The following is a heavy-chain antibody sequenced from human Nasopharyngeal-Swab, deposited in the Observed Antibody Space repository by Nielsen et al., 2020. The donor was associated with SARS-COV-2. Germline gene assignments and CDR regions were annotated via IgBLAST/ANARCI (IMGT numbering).Heavy chain of an antibody. CDR1: GFTFNNYN. J-gene: IGHJ4*02. CDR3: ARDRNSVVVPVPFDQ. Sequence: GESLKISCAASGFTFNNYNFNWVRQAPGKGLEWVSSISSSSSYIYYADSVKGRFTISRDNARNSLYLQMNSLRVEDTAVYYCARDRNSVVVPVPFDQWGPGTLVTVPS. CDR2: ISSSSSYI. D-gene: IGHD2-21*01. V-gene: IGHV3-21*01.